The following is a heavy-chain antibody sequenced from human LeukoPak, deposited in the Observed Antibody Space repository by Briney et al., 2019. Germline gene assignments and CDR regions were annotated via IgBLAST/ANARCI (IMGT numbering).Heavy chain of an antibody. J-gene: IGHJ4*02. Sequence: GGSLRLSCAASGFSFNTCAMSWVRQAPEKGLEWVSTISHVGGTYYADSVRGRFTISRDDSKNMVYLQMDSLRAEDTAVYYCAKDREYDDSCDYNGWGQGTLVTVSS. CDR1: GFSFNTCA. V-gene: IGHV3-23*01. D-gene: IGHD3-22*01. CDR3: AKDREYDDSCDYNG. CDR2: ISHVGGT.